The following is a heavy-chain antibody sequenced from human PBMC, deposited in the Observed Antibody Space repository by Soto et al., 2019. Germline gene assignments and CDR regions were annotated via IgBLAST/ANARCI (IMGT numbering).Heavy chain of an antibody. V-gene: IGHV3-23*01. J-gene: IGHJ3*02. Sequence: GGSLRLSCAASGFTFSSYAMSWVRQAPGKGLEWVSAISGSGGSTYYADSVKGRFTISRDNSKNTLYLQMNSLRAEDTAVYYCAKWAGITIFGVDSSAFDIWGQGTMVTVSS. CDR1: GFTFSSYA. CDR3: AKWAGITIFGVDSSAFDI. D-gene: IGHD3-3*01. CDR2: ISGSGGST.